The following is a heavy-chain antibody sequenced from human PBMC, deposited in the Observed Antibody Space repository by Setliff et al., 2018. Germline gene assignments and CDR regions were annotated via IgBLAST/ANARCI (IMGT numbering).Heavy chain of an antibody. CDR1: GDSISSRRNY. CDR3: ARASSGWYSAYYYYMDV. Sequence: SETLSLTCTVSGDSISSRRNYWGWFRQPAGKELEWIGHINRRGSTNFSPSLKSRVTISLDTSKNQFSLNLTSVTAADTAVYYCARASSGWYSAYYYYMDVWGKGTTVTVSS. D-gene: IGHD6-19*01. J-gene: IGHJ6*03. CDR2: INRRGST. V-gene: IGHV4-61*09.